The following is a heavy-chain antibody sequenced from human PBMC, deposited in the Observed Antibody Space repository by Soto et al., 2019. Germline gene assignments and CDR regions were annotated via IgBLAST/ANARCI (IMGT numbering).Heavy chain of an antibody. V-gene: IGHV1-3*05. Sequence: QVQLVQSGAEEKKPGASVKVSCKASGYTFTSYAMHWVRQAPGQRLEWMGWINAGNGNTKYSQKFQGRVTITRDTAASTADRERSSLRSEDTAVYYCARAWVVVTAPDYWGQGTLVTVSS. CDR3: ARAWVVVTAPDY. J-gene: IGHJ4*02. CDR1: GYTFTSYA. D-gene: IGHD2-21*02. CDR2: INAGNGNT.